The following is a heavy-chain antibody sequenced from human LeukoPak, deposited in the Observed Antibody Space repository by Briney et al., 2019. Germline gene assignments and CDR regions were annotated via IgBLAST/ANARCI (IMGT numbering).Heavy chain of an antibody. CDR2: ISWNSGSI. D-gene: IGHD3-9*01. CDR3: AKDGLRYFPTPTYMDV. V-gene: IGHV3-9*03. CDR1: GFTFDDYA. J-gene: IGHJ6*03. Sequence: SLRLSCAASGFTFDDYAMHWVRQAPGKGLEWVSGISWNSGSIGYADSVKGRFTISRDNAKNSLYLQMNSLRAEDMALYHCAKDGLRYFPTPTYMDVWGKGTTVTVSS.